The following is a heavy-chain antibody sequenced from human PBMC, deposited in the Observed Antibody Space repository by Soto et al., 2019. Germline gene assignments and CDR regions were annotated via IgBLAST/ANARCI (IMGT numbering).Heavy chain of an antibody. CDR1: GFIFSNAW. Sequence: EVQLVESGGGLVKPGGSLRLSCAASGFIFSNAWMSWVRQAPGKGLEWVGRIKSKTDGGTTDYAAPVKGRFTISRDDSKNTLYLEMNSLKTEDTAVYYCTPPSGSWFDPWGQGTLVTVSS. J-gene: IGHJ5*02. CDR2: IKSKTDGGTT. D-gene: IGHD1-26*01. CDR3: TPPSGSWFDP. V-gene: IGHV3-15*01.